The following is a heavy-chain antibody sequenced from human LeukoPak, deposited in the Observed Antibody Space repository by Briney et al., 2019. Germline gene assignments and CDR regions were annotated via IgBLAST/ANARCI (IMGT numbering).Heavy chain of an antibody. V-gene: IGHV4-34*01. CDR2: INHSGST. J-gene: IGHJ4*02. D-gene: IGHD3-16*01. CDR1: GGSFSVYY. CDR3: ASWGATGAGFDY. Sequence: PSETLSLTCAVYGGSFSVYYWSWIRQPPGKGLEWIGEINHSGSTNYNPSLKSRVTISVDTSKNQFSLKLSSVTAADTAVYYCASWGATGAGFDYWGQGTLVTVSS.